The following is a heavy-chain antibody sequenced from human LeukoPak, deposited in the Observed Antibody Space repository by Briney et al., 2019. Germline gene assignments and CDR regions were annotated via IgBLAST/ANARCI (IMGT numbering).Heavy chain of an antibody. D-gene: IGHD5-24*01. CDR3: AREGDPDGYITYFDY. J-gene: IGHJ4*02. CDR2: IYYSGST. V-gene: IGHV4-59*01. CDR1: GGSISSYY. Sequence: PSETLSLTCTVSGGSISSYYWSWIRQPPGKGLEWIGYIYYSGSTNYNPSLKSRVTISVGTSKNQFSLKLSSVTAADTAVYYCAREGDPDGYITYFDYWGQGTLVTVSS.